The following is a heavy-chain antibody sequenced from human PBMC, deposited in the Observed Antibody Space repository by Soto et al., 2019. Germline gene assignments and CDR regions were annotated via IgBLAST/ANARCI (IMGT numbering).Heavy chain of an antibody. CDR3: ARGWGIAAPGPNWFDP. Sequence: ASVKVSCKASGYSLSGYYLHWVRQAPGQGPEWMGWINPNSGGAKYVQKFQGRVTMTRDTSISTVYLELSRLRSDDTAVYYCARGWGIAAPGPNWFDPWGQGTLVTVSS. CDR1: GYSLSGYY. V-gene: IGHV1-2*02. J-gene: IGHJ5*02. CDR2: INPNSGGA. D-gene: IGHD6-13*01.